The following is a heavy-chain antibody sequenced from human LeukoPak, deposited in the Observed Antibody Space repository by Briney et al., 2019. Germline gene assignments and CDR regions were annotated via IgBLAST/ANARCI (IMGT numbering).Heavy chain of an antibody. J-gene: IGHJ5*02. CDR3: AREGLYGSGSYQFNWFDP. CDR1: GVSISSYS. CDR2: IYSSGST. V-gene: IGHV4-4*07. Sequence: SETLSLTCTVSGVSISSYSWSWIRQPAGKGLEWIGRIYSSGSTNYNPSLKSRVIMSVDTSKNQFSMKLTSVTAADTAVYYCAREGLYGSGSYQFNWFDPWGQGTLVTVSS. D-gene: IGHD3-10*01.